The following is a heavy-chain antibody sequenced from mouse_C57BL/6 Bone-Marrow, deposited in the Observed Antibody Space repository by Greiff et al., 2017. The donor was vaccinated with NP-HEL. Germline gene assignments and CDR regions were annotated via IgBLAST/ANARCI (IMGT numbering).Heavy chain of an antibody. CDR3: AREGIYYPFAY. D-gene: IGHD2-1*01. CDR2: IDPSDSYT. J-gene: IGHJ3*01. V-gene: IGHV1-69*01. CDR1: GYTFTSYW. Sequence: VQLQQPGAELVMPGASVKLSCKASGYTFTSYWMHWVKQWPGQGLEWIGEIDPSDSYTNYNQKFKGKSTLTVDKSSSTAYMQLSSLTSEDSAVYYCAREGIYYPFAYWGQGTLVTVSA.